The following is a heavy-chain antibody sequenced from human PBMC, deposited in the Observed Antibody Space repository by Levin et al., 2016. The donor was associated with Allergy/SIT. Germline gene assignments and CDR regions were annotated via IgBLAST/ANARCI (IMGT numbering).Heavy chain of an antibody. CDR2: INQYGGT. CDR3: ARRRTVSYYMDV. D-gene: IGHD4-17*01. CDR1: GESFSDYY. V-gene: IGHV4-34*01. Sequence: SETLSLTCAVYGESFSDYYWSWVRQSPEKGLEWIGEINQYGGTNYNPSLKSRVTISLDTSKKQLSLSLSSVTAADGAVFYCARRRTVSYYMDVWGKGTTVTVSS. J-gene: IGHJ6*03.